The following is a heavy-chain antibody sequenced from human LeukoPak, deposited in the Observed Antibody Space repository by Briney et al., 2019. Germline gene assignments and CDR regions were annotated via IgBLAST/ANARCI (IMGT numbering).Heavy chain of an antibody. J-gene: IGHJ4*02. CDR2: ISSGGSST. D-gene: IGHD1-26*01. V-gene: IGHV3-23*01. CDR3: ASDYSGSYGRLDY. CDR1: GFTFSSYA. Sequence: GGSLSLSCAASGFTFSSYAMSWVGQAPGQGLEWVLAISSGGSSTYYADSVRGRFTISRDNSKNTLYLQMNSLRAEDTALYYCASDYSGSYGRLDYWGQGTLVTVSS.